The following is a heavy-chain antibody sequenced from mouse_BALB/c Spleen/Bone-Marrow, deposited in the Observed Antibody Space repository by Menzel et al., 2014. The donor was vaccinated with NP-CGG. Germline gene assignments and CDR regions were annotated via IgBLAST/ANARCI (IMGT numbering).Heavy chain of an antibody. J-gene: IGHJ4*01. D-gene: IGHD3-1*01. CDR2: IYPGSGST. Sequence: LQQSGSELVRPGASVKLSCKASGYTLTSYWMHWVKQRPGQGLEWIGNIYPGSGSTNYDEKFKSKATLTVDTSSSTAYMQLSSLTSEDSAVYYCTRGQLGLPSMDYWGQGTSVTVSS. CDR1: GYTLTSYW. CDR3: TRGQLGLPSMDY. V-gene: IGHV1S22*01.